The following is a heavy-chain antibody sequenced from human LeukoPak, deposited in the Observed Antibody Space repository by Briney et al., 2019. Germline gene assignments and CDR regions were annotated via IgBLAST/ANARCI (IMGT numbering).Heavy chain of an antibody. D-gene: IGHD6-25*01. J-gene: IGHJ3*02. V-gene: IGHV1-18*01. CDR3: ARPAPTLSSASVGAFDI. CDR1: GYTFTSYG. Sequence: ASVKVCCKASGYTFTSYGISWGREAPGQGLEWMGWISAYNGNTNYAQKLQGSVTMTTDTSTSTAYMELRSLRSDDTAVYYCARPAPTLSSASVGAFDIWGQGTMVTVSS. CDR2: ISAYNGNT.